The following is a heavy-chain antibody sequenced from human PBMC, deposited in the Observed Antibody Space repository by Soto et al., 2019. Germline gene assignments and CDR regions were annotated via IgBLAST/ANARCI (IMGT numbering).Heavy chain of an antibody. D-gene: IGHD6-19*01. CDR1: GYTFFNYG. J-gene: IGHJ4*02. CDR2: ISAYNGNR. V-gene: IGHV1-18*01. CDR3: ARDGITLAGSFDY. Sequence: QVQLVQSGAEVKKPVASVKVSCKASGYTFFNYGIIWVRQAPGQGLEWMGWISAYNGNRNYAGKFQGRATVTTETSTSTAYMELRSLRSDDTAVYYCARDGITLAGSFDYWGQGTLVTVSS.